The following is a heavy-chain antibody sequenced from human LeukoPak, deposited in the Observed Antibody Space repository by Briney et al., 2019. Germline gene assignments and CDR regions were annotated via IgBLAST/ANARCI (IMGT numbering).Heavy chain of an antibody. D-gene: IGHD6-13*01. CDR1: GFTFDDYA. Sequence: GRSLRLSCAASGFTFDDYAMHWVRQGPGKGLEWASVIYSGGRTYYADSVKGRFTISRDNSKNTLYLQMNSLRAEETAVYYCARAGPSSSWHQFDYWGQGTLVTVSS. CDR2: IYSGGRT. J-gene: IGHJ4*02. CDR3: ARAGPSSSWHQFDY. V-gene: IGHV3-66*01.